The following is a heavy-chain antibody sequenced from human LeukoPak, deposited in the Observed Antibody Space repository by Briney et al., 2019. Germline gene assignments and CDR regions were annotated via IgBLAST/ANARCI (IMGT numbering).Heavy chain of an antibody. V-gene: IGHV3-11*01. CDR3: ARSIGLTGGGVDV. CDR2: ITDSGNTI. CDR1: GFTFSDYN. Sequence: GGSLRLSCAASGFTFSDYNMNWVRQAPGQGLEWVSYITDSGNTIHYADSVKGRFTISRDNAKNSLYLQMNSLRAEDTAVYYCARSIGLTGGGVDVWGQGTTVTVSS. D-gene: IGHD3-9*01. J-gene: IGHJ6*02.